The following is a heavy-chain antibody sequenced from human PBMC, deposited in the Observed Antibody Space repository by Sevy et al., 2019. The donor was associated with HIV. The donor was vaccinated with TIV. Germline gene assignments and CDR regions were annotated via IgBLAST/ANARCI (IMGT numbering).Heavy chain of an antibody. CDR2: ISSSSSTI. J-gene: IGHJ3*02. CDR1: GFTFSSYS. D-gene: IGHD2-15*01. V-gene: IGHV3-48*02. CDR3: ARDRDEDQDIVVVVASDAFDI. Sequence: GGSLRLSCAASGFTFSSYSMNWVRQAPGKGLEWVSYISSSSSTIYYADSVKGRFTISRDNAKNSLYPQMNSLRDEDTAVYYCARDRDEDQDIVVVVASDAFDIWGQGTMVTVSS.